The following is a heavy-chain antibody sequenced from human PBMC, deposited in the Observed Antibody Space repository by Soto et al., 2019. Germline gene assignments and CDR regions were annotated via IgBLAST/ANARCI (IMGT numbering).Heavy chain of an antibody. J-gene: IGHJ1*01. CDR1: GFTFSSYG. CDR3: ARADYYGSGSYEYFQH. Sequence: QVQLVESGGGVVQPGRSLRLSCAASGFTFSSYGLHWVHQAPGKGLEWVAVIWYDGSNKYYADSVKGRFTISRDNSKNTLYLQMNSLSAEDTAVYYCARADYYGSGSYEYFQHWGQGTLVTVSS. CDR2: IWYDGSNK. D-gene: IGHD3-10*01. V-gene: IGHV3-33*01.